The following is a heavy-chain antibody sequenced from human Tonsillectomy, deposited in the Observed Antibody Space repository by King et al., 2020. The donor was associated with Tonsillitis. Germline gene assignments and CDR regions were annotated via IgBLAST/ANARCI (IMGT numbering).Heavy chain of an antibody. J-gene: IGHJ5*02. CDR2: IYYSANTYNPST. Sequence: QLQESGAGLVKPSQTLSLTCIVSGGSISSGNHFWSWIRQHPGEGLEWIGYIYYSANTYNPSTYYNPSLKSRVTVSINTSKNQFSLKLNSLTAADTAVYYCARYEGGVFDPWGQGNLVAVSS. D-gene: IGHD2-15*01. CDR1: GGSISSGNHF. V-gene: IGHV4-31*03. CDR3: ARYEGGVFDP.